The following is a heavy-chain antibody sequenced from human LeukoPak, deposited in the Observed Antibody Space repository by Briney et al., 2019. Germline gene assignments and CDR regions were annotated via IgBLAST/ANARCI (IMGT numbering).Heavy chain of an antibody. V-gene: IGHV3-30*03. CDR2: ISNDERNK. J-gene: IGHJ4*02. CDR1: GFTFSSYW. D-gene: IGHD5-24*01. Sequence: AGGSLRLSCAASGFTFSSYWMSWVRQAPGKGLEWVAVISNDERNKYYADSVKGRFTISRDNSNSMVYLHMTSLRLEDTALYCARPSPPGDGYNPSDYWGQGSLVIVSS. CDR3: ARPSPPGDGYNPSDY.